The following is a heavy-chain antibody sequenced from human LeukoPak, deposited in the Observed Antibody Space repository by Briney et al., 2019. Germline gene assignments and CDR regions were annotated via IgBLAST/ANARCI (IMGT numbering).Heavy chain of an antibody. CDR2: IYSGGST. Sequence: GGSLRLSCAASGFTVSSNYMSWVRQAPGKGLEWVSVIYSGGSTYYVDSVKGRFTISRDNSKNTLYLQMNSLRAEDTAVYYCARDQKYDSSGYYYAYWGQGTLVTVSS. J-gene: IGHJ4*02. V-gene: IGHV3-66*01. CDR3: ARDQKYDSSGYYYAY. CDR1: GFTVSSNY. D-gene: IGHD3-22*01.